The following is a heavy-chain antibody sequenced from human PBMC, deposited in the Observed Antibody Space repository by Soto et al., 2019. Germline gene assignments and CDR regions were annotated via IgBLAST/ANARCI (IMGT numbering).Heavy chain of an antibody. J-gene: IGHJ6*03. CDR2: IYHSGST. CDR1: GGSISSSSYY. Sequence: SETLSLTCTVSGGSISSSSYYWGWIRQPPGKGLEWIGRIYHSGSTNYNPSLKSRVTISVDTSKNQFSLKLSSVTAADTAVYYCAREFLGSGSTGGAYYYMDVWGKGTTVTVSS. V-gene: IGHV4-39*07. CDR3: AREFLGSGSTGGAYYYMDV. D-gene: IGHD3-10*01.